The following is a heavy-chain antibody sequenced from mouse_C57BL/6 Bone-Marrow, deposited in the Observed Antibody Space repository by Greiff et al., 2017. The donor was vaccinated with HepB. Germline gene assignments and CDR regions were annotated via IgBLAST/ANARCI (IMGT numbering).Heavy chain of an antibody. Sequence: EVKLMESGGGLVKPGGSLKLSCAASGFTFSSYAMSWVRQTPEKRLEWVATISDGGSYTYYPDNVKCRFTISRDNAKNNLYLQMSHLKSEDTAMYYCARHGYDSSWFAYWGQGTLVTVSA. CDR3: ARHGYDSSWFAY. CDR2: ISDGGSYT. V-gene: IGHV5-4*03. D-gene: IGHD2-2*01. CDR1: GFTFSSYA. J-gene: IGHJ3*01.